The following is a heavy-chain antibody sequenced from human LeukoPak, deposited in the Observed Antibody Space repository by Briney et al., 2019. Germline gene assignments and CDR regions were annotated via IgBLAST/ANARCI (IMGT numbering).Heavy chain of an antibody. J-gene: IGHJ5*02. Sequence: ASVKVSCKASGYTFTGYYMHWVRQAPGQGLEWMGWINPNSGGTNYAQKFQGRVTMTRNTSISTAYMELSSLRSEDTAVYYCARGWSSGWYSWFDPWGQGTLVTVSS. D-gene: IGHD6-19*01. V-gene: IGHV1-2*02. CDR2: INPNSGGT. CDR1: GYTFTGYY. CDR3: ARGWSSGWYSWFDP.